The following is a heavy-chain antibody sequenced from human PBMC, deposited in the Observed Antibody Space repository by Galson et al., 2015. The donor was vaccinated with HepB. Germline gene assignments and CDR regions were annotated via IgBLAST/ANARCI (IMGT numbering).Heavy chain of an antibody. Sequence: SETLSLTCTVSGGSIRNYYWSWIRQPPGKGLEWIGYIYSSGSTNYNPSLKSRVTMSVDTSTKQFSLKLSSVTAADTAVYYCARHYFDSSGSYSFDYWGQGTLVTVSS. V-gene: IGHV4-59*01. J-gene: IGHJ4*02. CDR3: ARHYFDSSGSYSFDY. D-gene: IGHD3-22*01. CDR2: IYSSGST. CDR1: GGSIRNYY.